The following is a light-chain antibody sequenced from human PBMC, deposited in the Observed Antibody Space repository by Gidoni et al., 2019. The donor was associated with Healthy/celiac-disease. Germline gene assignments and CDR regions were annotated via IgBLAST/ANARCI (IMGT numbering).Light chain of an antibody. J-gene: IGKJ4*01. CDR2: AAS. CDR1: QSISSY. Sequence: DIQITLSPSSLSASVGDRVTITCRASQSISSYLKLYQQKPEKAPKLLIYAASSLQSGVPSRVSGRGSGTDFTLTSSSMQHEDFATYYCQQSDRTRVRTFGGGTKVEIK. V-gene: IGKV1-39*01. CDR3: QQSDRTRVRT.